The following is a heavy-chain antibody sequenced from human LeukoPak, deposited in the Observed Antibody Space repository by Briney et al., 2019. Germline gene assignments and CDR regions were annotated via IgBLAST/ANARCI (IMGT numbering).Heavy chain of an antibody. Sequence: GGSLRLSCTASGFTFGDYAMSWFRQAPGKGLEWVGFIRSKAYGGTTEYAASVKGRFTISRDDSKSVAYLQMNSLKTEDTAVYYCTRDGSSGWYLDYWGQGTLVTVSS. J-gene: IGHJ4*02. V-gene: IGHV3-49*03. CDR2: IRSKAYGGTT. CDR3: TRDGSSGWYLDY. D-gene: IGHD6-19*01. CDR1: GFTFGDYA.